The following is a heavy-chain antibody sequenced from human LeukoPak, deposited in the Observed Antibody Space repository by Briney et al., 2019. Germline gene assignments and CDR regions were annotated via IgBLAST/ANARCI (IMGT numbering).Heavy chain of an antibody. J-gene: IGHJ4*02. V-gene: IGHV3-11*01. Sequence: GGSLRLSCEASGFTLTDYYMSWIRQAPGKGLEWISYITNSGDTIYYADSVKGRFTISRDNAKNSLYLQMNSLRAEDTAVYHCARDRGEISATSSFYFDQWGQGTLVTVSS. CDR2: ITNSGDTI. CDR3: ARDRGEISATSSFYFDQ. D-gene: IGHD4-11*01. CDR1: GFTLTDYY.